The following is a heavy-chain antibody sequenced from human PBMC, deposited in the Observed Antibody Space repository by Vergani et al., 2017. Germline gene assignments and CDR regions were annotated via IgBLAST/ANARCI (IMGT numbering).Heavy chain of an antibody. V-gene: IGHV3-23*01. Sequence: EVQVLESGGGLVQPGGSLRLSCAASGFTFSSYAMNWVRQAPGKGLEWVSAISGSGGSTYYADSVKGRFTISRDNSKNTLFLQMNSLRAEDTAVYYCAKGDKLYDFHSSGAAWGLDYWGQGTLVTVSS. CDR3: AKGDKLYDFHSSGAAWGLDY. CDR2: ISGSGGST. J-gene: IGHJ4*02. CDR1: GFTFSSYA. D-gene: IGHD3-22*01.